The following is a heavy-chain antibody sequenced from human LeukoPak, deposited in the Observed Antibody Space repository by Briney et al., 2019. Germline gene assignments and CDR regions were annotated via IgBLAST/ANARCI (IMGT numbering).Heavy chain of an antibody. Sequence: PGGSLRLSCAASGFTVSSNYMSWVRQAPGKGLEWVSVIYAGGSTYYADSVKGRFTISRDNAKNTVYLQMNSLRAEDTAVYYCAKGIVTVPAVVDYWGQGTLVTVSS. CDR2: IYAGGST. V-gene: IGHV3-53*01. D-gene: IGHD2-2*01. CDR1: GFTVSSNY. J-gene: IGHJ4*02. CDR3: AKGIVTVPAVVDY.